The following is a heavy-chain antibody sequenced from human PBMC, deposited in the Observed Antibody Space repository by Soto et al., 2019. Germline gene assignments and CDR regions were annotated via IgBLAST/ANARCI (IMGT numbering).Heavy chain of an antibody. Sequence: QVQLQESGPGLVKASKTLSLTCAVSGGPINSWYWSWIRQTPGKGLEWIAYICYSGATFYNPSLESRVTISVDTSKNQFSLRLASVTAADTAVYFCARTTYGDDAFEIWGQGTTVTVSS. V-gene: IGHV4-59*01. D-gene: IGHD2-21*02. CDR3: ARTTYGDDAFEI. CDR2: ICYSGAT. CDR1: GGPINSWY. J-gene: IGHJ3*02.